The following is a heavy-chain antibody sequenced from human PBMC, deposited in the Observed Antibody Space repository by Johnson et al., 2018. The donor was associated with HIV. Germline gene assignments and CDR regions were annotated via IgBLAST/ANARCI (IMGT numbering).Heavy chain of an antibody. V-gene: IGHV3-13*01. D-gene: IGHD3-22*01. Sequence: VQLVESGGGVARPGGSLRLSCEASGFTFDEYDMNWVRQATGKGLEWVSAIGTAGDTYYPGSVKGRFTISRDNAKKSLYLQMNSLRAEDTALYYCARRYDSSGYYPDAFDIWGQGTMVTVSS. CDR1: GFTFDEYD. J-gene: IGHJ3*02. CDR2: IGTAGDT. CDR3: ARRYDSSGYYPDAFDI.